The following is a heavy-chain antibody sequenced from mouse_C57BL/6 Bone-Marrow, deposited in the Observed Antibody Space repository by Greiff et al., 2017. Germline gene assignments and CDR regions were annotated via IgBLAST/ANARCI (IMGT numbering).Heavy chain of an antibody. CDR1: GYTFTSYW. J-gene: IGHJ3*01. V-gene: IGHV1-5*01. CDR3: TMGRFAY. CDR2: IYPGNSDT. Sequence: EVQLVESGTVLARPGASVKMSCKTSGYTFTSYWMHWVKQRPGQGLEWIGAIYPGNSDTSYNQKFKGKAKLTAVTSASTAYMELSSLTKEDSAVYYCTMGRFAYWGQGTLVTVSA.